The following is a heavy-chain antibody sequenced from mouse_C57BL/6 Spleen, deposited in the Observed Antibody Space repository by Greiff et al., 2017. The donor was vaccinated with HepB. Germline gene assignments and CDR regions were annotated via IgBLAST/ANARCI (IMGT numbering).Heavy chain of an antibody. CDR3: AREDTRTWYFDV. J-gene: IGHJ1*03. Sequence: EVHLVESGPGLVKPSQSLSLTCSVTGYSITSGYYWNWIRQFPGNKLEWMGYISYDGSNNYNPSLKNRISITRDTSKNQFFLKLNSVTTEDTATYYCAREDTRTWYFDVWGTGTTVTVSS. CDR1: GYSITSGYY. CDR2: ISYDGSN. D-gene: IGHD5-1-1*01. V-gene: IGHV3-6*01.